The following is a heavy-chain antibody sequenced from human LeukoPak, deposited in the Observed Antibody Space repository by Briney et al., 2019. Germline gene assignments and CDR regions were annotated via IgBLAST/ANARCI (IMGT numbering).Heavy chain of an antibody. D-gene: IGHD6-13*01. V-gene: IGHV1-46*01. Sequence: ASVKFSCKASGYTFTSYYMHWVRQAPGQGLEWMGIINPSGGSTSYAQKFQGRVTMTRDTSTSTVYMELSSLRSEDTAVYYCARGGYSSSWSPNWFDPWGQGTLVTVSS. J-gene: IGHJ5*02. CDR2: INPSGGST. CDR3: ARGGYSSSWSPNWFDP. CDR1: GYTFTSYY.